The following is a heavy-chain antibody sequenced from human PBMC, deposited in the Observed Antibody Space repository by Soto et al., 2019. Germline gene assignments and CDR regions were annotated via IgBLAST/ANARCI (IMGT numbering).Heavy chain of an antibody. Sequence: GGSLRLSCAASGFSFSTYGMHWVRQAPGKGLEWVAVVWSNGVNNYYADSVRGRFTISRDNSKNSLYLQMNSLKAEDTAVYYCVRERGLFYAFDLWAQGTMVTVSS. CDR1: GFSFSTYG. V-gene: IGHV3-33*01. CDR2: VWSNGVNN. J-gene: IGHJ3*01. CDR3: VRERGLFYAFDL.